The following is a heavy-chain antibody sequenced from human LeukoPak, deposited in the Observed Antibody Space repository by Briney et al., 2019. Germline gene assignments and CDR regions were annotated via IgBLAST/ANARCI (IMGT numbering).Heavy chain of an antibody. Sequence: SVKVSCKASGGTFSSYAISWVRQAPGQGLEWMGGIIPIFGTANYAQKFQGRVTITTDESTSTAYMELSSLRSEDTAVYYCARCGGYSYGYDYYYMDVWGKGTTVTVSS. CDR2: IIPIFGTA. J-gene: IGHJ6*03. D-gene: IGHD5-18*01. CDR3: ARCGGYSYGYDYYYMDV. CDR1: GGTFSSYA. V-gene: IGHV1-69*05.